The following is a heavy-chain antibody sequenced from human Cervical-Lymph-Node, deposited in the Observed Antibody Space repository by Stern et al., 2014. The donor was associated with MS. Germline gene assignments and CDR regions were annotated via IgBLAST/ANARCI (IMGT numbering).Heavy chain of an antibody. D-gene: IGHD2-2*01. J-gene: IGHJ6*02. CDR1: GYTFSSYD. Sequence: QVQLVQSGAEVKKPGASVRVSCKASGYTFSSYDINWVRQAPGLGLEWMGWMNPKSGNTGSEQKFQGRVPLTTTASTKTVYMELSSLRPEDTAVYYCARGNCSSDNCFDYYGLDVWGQGTAVTVSS. V-gene: IGHV1-8*01. CDR2: MNPKSGNT. CDR3: ARGNCSSDNCFDYYGLDV.